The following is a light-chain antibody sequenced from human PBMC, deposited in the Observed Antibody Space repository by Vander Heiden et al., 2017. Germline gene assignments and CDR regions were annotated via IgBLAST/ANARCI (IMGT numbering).Light chain of an antibody. CDR3: QQRSNWPAT. CDR1: QSVSSY. CDR2: DAS. Sequence: EIVLTQSPANLSLSPGETATLSCRASQSVSSYIAWYQQKPGQAPRLLIYDASNRATGIPARFSGSGSGTDFTLTISSLEPEDFAVYYCQQRSNWPATFGQGTKVEIK. J-gene: IGKJ1*01. V-gene: IGKV3-11*01.